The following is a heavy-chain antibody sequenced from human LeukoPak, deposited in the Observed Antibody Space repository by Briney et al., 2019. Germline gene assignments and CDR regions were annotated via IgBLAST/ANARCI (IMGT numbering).Heavy chain of an antibody. CDR3: AKERIVVVITPDAFDI. CDR1: GFTFSSYA. D-gene: IGHD3-22*01. V-gene: IGHV3-23*01. Sequence: GGSLRLSCAASGFTFSSYAMSWVRQAPGKGLEWVSAISGSGGSTYYADSVKGRFTISRDNSKNTLYLQMNSLRAEDTAVYYCAKERIVVVITPDAFDIWGQGTMVTVSS. J-gene: IGHJ3*02. CDR2: ISGSGGST.